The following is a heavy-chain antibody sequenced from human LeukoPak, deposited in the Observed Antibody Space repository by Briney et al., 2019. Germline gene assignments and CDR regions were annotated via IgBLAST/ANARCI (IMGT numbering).Heavy chain of an antibody. CDR2: IYYSGST. J-gene: IGHJ1*01. CDR3: ARAGWGYYDSSFTRAEYFQH. V-gene: IGHV4-59*01. D-gene: IGHD3-22*01. Sequence: SETLSLTCTVSGASISSYYWSWFRQPPGKGLEWIGYIYYSGSTNYNPSLKSRVTISVDTSKNQFSLKLSSVTAADTAVYYCARAGWGYYDSSFTRAEYFQHWGQGTLVTVSS. CDR1: GASISSYY.